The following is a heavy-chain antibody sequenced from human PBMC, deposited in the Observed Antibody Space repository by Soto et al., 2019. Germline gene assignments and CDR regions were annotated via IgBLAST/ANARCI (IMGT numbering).Heavy chain of an antibody. V-gene: IGHV3-21*01. D-gene: IGHD6-6*01. CDR2: ISSSSSYI. Sequence: LRLSCAASGFTFISYSMNWVRQAPGKGLEWVSYISSSSSYIYYADSVKGRFTISRDNAKNSLYLQMNSLRAEDTAVYYCARDRIIAARRRTSYFDYWGQGTLVTVSS. CDR1: GFTFISYS. J-gene: IGHJ4*02. CDR3: ARDRIIAARRRTSYFDY.